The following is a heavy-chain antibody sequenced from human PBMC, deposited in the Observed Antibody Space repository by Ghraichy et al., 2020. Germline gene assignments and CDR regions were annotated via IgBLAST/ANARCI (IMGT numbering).Heavy chain of an antibody. Sequence: ESLNISCTVSGGSISRYYWSWIRKPPGKGLEWIGYIYYSGSTNYNPSLKSRVRISVDTSKNQLSLKLSAVTAADTATYYCARHRGSGWPDAFDIWGQGTMVGVSS. CDR1: GGSISRYY. V-gene: IGHV4-59*08. CDR3: ARHRGSGWPDAFDI. CDR2: IYYSGST. J-gene: IGHJ3*02. D-gene: IGHD6-19*01.